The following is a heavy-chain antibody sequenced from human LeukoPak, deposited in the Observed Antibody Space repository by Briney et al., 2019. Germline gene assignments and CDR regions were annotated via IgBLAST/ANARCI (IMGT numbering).Heavy chain of an antibody. J-gene: IGHJ4*02. CDR1: TGSIYRFY. V-gene: IGHV4-59*01. D-gene: IGHD3-10*01. Sequence: SVTVSFTGTVSTGSIYRFYWRWIRQPPGKELMGIGYIYYSGTNNAHTSLKRRVTISVDTSKNHFSLKLSSVTAAATVEYYCARGARGQSGGPFDYWGQGTLVTVSS. CDR3: ARGARGQSGGPFDY. CDR2: IYYSGTN.